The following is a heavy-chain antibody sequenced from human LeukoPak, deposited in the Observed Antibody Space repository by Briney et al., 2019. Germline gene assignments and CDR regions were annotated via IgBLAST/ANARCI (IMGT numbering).Heavy chain of an antibody. Sequence: PGGSLRLSCAASGFTFSSYWMHWVRHAPGKGLVWVSRINSDGSGTIYADSVRGRFTISRDNAKNTLYLQVNSLRAEDTAVYYCARTEGTVAYDSWGQGALVTVSS. V-gene: IGHV3-74*01. J-gene: IGHJ5*01. CDR2: INSDGSGT. CDR1: GFTFSSYW. CDR3: ARTEGTVAYDS. D-gene: IGHD4-23*01.